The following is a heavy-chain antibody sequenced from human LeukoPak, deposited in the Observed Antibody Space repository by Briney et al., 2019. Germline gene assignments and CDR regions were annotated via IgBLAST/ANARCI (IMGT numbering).Heavy chain of an antibody. CDR1: GGSISSYY. J-gene: IGHJ4*02. D-gene: IGHD5-24*01. Sequence: SETLSLTCTVSGGSISSYYWNWIRQPPGKGLEWIGYIYYIGISGSTNYNPSLRSRVTTSADTSKSQFPLKMTSGTAADTAVYYCAGGGDGYQTRFDYWGQGTLLTVSS. CDR2: IYYIGISGST. V-gene: IGHV4-59*01. CDR3: AGGGDGYQTRFDY.